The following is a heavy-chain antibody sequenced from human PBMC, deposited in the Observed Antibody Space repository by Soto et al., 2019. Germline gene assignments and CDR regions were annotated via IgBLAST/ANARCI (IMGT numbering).Heavy chain of an antibody. CDR2: IHHSGSS. CDR3: ARSEFSGYLDAFDI. CDR1: GGSISTYY. V-gene: IGHV4-59*08. J-gene: IGHJ3*02. D-gene: IGHD5-12*01. Sequence: SETLSLTCTVSGGSISTYYWSWIRQPPGKGLEWIGYIHHSGSSKYNPSLKSPVFISLDTSKNQFSLRLNSVTAADTAVYFCARSEFSGYLDAFDIWGQGTMVTV.